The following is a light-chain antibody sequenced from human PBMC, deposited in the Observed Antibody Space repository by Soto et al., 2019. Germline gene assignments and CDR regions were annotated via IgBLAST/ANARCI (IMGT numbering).Light chain of an antibody. J-gene: IGKJ5*01. CDR3: QHRHMWPIT. V-gene: IGKV3-11*01. CDR1: QSFRGL. Sequence: EVVLTQSPVTLSLSPGERATLSCRSIQSFRGLLAWYQQKPGQAPRLLIYDAYNRATGIPPRFSGSGSGTDFTLNISSLEPEDSAVYYFQHRHMWPITFGKGTRLEIK. CDR2: DAY.